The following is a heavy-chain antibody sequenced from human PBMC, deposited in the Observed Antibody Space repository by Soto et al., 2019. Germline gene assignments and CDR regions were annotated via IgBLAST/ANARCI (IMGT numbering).Heavy chain of an antibody. CDR2: ISWNSGSI. D-gene: IGHD2-21*01. J-gene: IGHJ2*01. Sequence: EVQLVESGGGLVQPGRSLRLSCAASGFTFDDYAMHWVRQAPGKGLEWVSGISWNSGSIGYADSVKGRFTISRDNAKNSLYLQMNSLRAEDTALYYWAKDMGLYLDCGGDCTPYWYFDLWGRGTLVTVSS. V-gene: IGHV3-9*01. CDR3: AKDMGLYLDCGGDCTPYWYFDL. CDR1: GFTFDDYA.